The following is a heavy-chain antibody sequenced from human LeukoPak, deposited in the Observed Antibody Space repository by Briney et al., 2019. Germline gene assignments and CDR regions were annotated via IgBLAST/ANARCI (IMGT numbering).Heavy chain of an antibody. CDR1: GGSFSGYY. V-gene: IGHV4-34*01. CDR2: INHSGST. Sequence: SETLSLTCAVYGGSFSGYYWSWIRQPPGKGLEWIGEINHSGSTNYNPSLKSRVTISVDTSKNQFSLKLSSVTAADTAAYYCARTPSACYDDAFDIWGQGTMVTVSS. J-gene: IGHJ3*02. CDR3: ARTPSACYDDAFDI. D-gene: IGHD2-2*01.